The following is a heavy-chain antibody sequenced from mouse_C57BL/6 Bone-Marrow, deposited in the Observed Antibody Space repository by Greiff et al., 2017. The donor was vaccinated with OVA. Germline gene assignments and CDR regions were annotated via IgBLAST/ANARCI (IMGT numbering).Heavy chain of an antibody. J-gene: IGHJ2*01. V-gene: IGHV1-55*01. CDR1: GYTFTSYW. D-gene: IGHD2-5*01. CDR2: IYPGSGST. CDR3: AREAYYSNNFDY. Sequence: QVQLQQSGAELVKPGASVKMSCKASGYTFTSYWITWVKQRPGQGLEWIGDIYPGSGSTNYNEKFKSKATLTVDTSSSTAYMQLSSLTSEDSAVYYCAREAYYSNNFDYWGQGTTLTVSS.